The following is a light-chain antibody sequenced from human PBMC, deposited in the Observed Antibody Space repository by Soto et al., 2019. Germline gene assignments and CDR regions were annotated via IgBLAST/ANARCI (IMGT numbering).Light chain of an antibody. V-gene: IGKV3D-20*02. Sequence: DIVLTQSPGTLSLSPGERATLSCRASHSVSRTYLAWYQQKPGQAPRLLIYGASNRATGIPDRFSGSGSGTDFTLTISSLEPEDFAVYYCQQRNNWPWTFGQGTKVDIK. CDR3: QQRNNWPWT. CDR1: HSVSRTY. J-gene: IGKJ1*01. CDR2: GAS.